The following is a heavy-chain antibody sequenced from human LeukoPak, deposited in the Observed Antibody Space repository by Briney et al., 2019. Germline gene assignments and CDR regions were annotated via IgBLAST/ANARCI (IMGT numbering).Heavy chain of an antibody. D-gene: IGHD3-22*01. J-gene: IGHJ4*02. CDR3: AKDTLDSSGFFDY. CDR2: IRYDGSNK. CDR1: GFTFRSYG. V-gene: IGHV3-30*02. Sequence: GGSLRLSCAASGFTFRSYGMHWVRQAPGKGLEWVAYIRYDGSNKDYADSVKGRFTISRDNSKNTLYLQMNSLRDEDTAVYYCAKDTLDSSGFFDYWGQGTLVTVSS.